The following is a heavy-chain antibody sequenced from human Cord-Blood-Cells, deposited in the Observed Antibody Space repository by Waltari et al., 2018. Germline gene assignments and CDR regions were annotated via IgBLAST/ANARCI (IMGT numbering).Heavy chain of an antibody. D-gene: IGHD6-13*01. J-gene: IGHJ4*02. CDR3: ARGPYSSSWYYFDY. CDR1: GYTFTGYY. V-gene: IGHV1-2*05. CDR2: INPNIGGT. Sequence: QVQLVQSGAEVKKPGASVKVSCKASGYTFTGYYMHWVRQAPGQGLEWMGRINPNIGGTNYAQKFQSRVTMTRDTSISTAYMELSRLRSDDTVVYYCARGPYSSSWYYFDYWGQGTLVTVSS.